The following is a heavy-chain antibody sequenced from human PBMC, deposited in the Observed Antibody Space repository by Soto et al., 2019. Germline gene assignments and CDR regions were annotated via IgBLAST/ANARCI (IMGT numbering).Heavy chain of an antibody. CDR1: GYTFTGYY. Sequence: ASVKVSCKASGYTFTGYYMHWVRQAPGQGLEWMGWINPNSGGTNYAQKFQGWVTMTRDTSISTAYMELSRLRSDDTAVYYCAIDHEVIDYYGMDVWGEGTTVTVSS. V-gene: IGHV1-2*04. CDR3: AIDHEVIDYYGMDV. CDR2: INPNSGGT. J-gene: IGHJ6*04.